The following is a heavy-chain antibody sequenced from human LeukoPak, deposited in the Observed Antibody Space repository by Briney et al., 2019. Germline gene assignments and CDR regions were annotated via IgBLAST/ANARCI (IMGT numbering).Heavy chain of an antibody. J-gene: IGHJ4*02. Sequence: PGGSLRLSCAASGFTFSSYAMSWVRQAPGRGLEWVAFINYDGSDKYYTDSVKGRFTISRDNSKNTLYLQMNSMRTEDTAVYYCARDGPALSMTTVTSNYWGQGTLVTVSS. V-gene: IGHV3-30*02. CDR3: ARDGPALSMTTVTSNY. D-gene: IGHD4-17*01. CDR1: GFTFSSYA. CDR2: INYDGSDK.